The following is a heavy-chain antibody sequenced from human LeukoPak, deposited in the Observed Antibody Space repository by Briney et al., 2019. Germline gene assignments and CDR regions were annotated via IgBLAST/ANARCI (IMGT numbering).Heavy chain of an antibody. D-gene: IGHD1-26*01. CDR2: MDDTGAHT. J-gene: IGHJ4*02. CDR3: ARDGKAKNDY. Sequence: GGSLRLSCAASGFTFSSYAMQWVRQAPDKRLEYVSGMDDTGAHTYYADSVKGRFTMSRDNSRDTLYLQMDSLRPEDTAVYYCARDGKAKNDYWGQGTLVTVST. CDR1: GFTFSSYA. V-gene: IGHV3-64*02.